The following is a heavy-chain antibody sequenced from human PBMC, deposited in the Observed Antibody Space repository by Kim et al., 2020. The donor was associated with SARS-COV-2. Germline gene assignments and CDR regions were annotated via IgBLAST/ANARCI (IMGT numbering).Heavy chain of an antibody. D-gene: IGHD6-19*01. V-gene: IGHV2-5*02. J-gene: IGHJ4*02. CDR3: AHSGGGIGVHYFFDY. CDR1: GFSLSTSGVG. CDR2: IYWDDDK. Sequence: SGPTLVNPTQTLTLTCTFSGFSLSTSGVGVGWIRQPPGKALEWLALIYWDDDKRYSPSLKNRLSITKDTSKNHVVLTMTNMDPVDTATYYCAHSGGGIGVHYFFDYWGQGTLVTVSS.